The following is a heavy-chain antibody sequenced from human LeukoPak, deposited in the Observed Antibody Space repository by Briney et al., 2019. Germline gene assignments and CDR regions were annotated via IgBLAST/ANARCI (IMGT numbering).Heavy chain of an antibody. D-gene: IGHD3-10*01. V-gene: IGHV4-59*01. J-gene: IGHJ4*02. Sequence: SETLSLTCTVSGGSFSSYSWSWIRQPPGKGLEWIGYIYYSGRTVYNPSLESRVTISLDTSKNQFSLKLSSVTAADTAVYYCASDYGSGSYRFDFWGQGTLVSVSS. CDR3: ASDYGSGSYRFDF. CDR2: IYYSGRT. CDR1: GGSFSSYS.